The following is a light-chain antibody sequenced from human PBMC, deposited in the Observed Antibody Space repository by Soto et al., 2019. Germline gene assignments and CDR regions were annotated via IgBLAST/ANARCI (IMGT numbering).Light chain of an antibody. V-gene: IGKV2-28*01. CDR2: LGS. CDR1: QSLLHSNGYNY. J-gene: IGKJ1*01. CDR3: MEALHSPWT. Sequence: DIVMTQSPLSLPVTPGEPASMSCRSSQSLLHSNGYNYLDWYLQKPGQSPQLLIFLGSNRAAGAHERISVSGSGKELTLRISRVEAEDVGVYYCMEALHSPWTFGQGTKVEIK.